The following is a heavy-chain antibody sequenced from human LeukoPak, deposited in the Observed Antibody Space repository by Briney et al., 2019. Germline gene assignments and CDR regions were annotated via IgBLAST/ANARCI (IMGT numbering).Heavy chain of an antibody. Sequence: SVKVSCKASGGTFSSYAISWVRQAPGQGLEWMGGIIPIFGTANYAQKFQGRVTITADESTSTAYMELSSLRSEDTAVYYCARVGGATSKDYYYYYGMDVRGQGTTVTVSS. CDR2: IIPIFGTA. CDR1: GGTFSSYA. V-gene: IGHV1-69*13. D-gene: IGHD1-26*01. J-gene: IGHJ6*02. CDR3: ARVGGATSKDYYYYYGMDV.